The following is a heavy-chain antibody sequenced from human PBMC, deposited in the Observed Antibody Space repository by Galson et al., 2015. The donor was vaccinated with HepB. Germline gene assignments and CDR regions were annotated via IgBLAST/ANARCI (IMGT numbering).Heavy chain of an antibody. J-gene: IGHJ4*02. CDR1: GFTFSSYG. CDR2: ISSDGSKK. V-gene: IGHV3-30*18. D-gene: IGHD2-2*01. CDR3: AKNQNIVGVPAAILLGF. Sequence: SLRLSCAASGFTFSSYGMHWVRQAPGKGLEWVAVISSDGSKKYYADFVKGRFTISRDNSKNTLYLQMNSLRAEDTAVYYCAKNQNIVGVPAAILLGFWGQGNLVHVPS.